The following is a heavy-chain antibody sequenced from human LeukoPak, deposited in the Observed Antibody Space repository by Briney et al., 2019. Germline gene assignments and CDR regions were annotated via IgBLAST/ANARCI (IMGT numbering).Heavy chain of an antibody. J-gene: IGHJ3*02. D-gene: IGHD2-15*01. CDR1: GFTFSSYG. Sequence: GRSLRLSCAASGFTFSSYGMHWVRQAPGKGLEWVALIWYDGNIKYYADSVKGRFTISRDNSKNTLYLQLNSLRAEDTAVYHCARHCCSGPAKRVFDIWGQGTMVTVSS. CDR3: ARHCCSGPAKRVFDI. CDR2: IWYDGNIK. V-gene: IGHV3-33*01.